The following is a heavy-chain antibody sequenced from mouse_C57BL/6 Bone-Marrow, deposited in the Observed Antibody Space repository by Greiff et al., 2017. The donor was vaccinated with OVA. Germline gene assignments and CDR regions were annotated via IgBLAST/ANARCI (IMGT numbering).Heavy chain of an antibody. Sequence: VQLQQSGPELVKPGASVKISCKASGYTFTDYYMNWVKQSHGQSLEWIGDINPNNGGTSYNQKFKGKATLTVDKSSSTAYMELRNLTSEDSAVYYCARGGYDYDGNLMDYWGQGTSVTVSS. CDR2: INPNNGGT. CDR3: ARGGYDYDGNLMDY. CDR1: GYTFTDYY. D-gene: IGHD2-4*01. V-gene: IGHV1-26*01. J-gene: IGHJ4*01.